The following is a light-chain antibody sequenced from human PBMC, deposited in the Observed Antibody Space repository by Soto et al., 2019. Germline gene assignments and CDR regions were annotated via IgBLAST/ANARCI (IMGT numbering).Light chain of an antibody. CDR3: QQYGNSPYT. CDR2: GAS. J-gene: IGKJ2*01. V-gene: IGKV3-20*01. CDR1: QSVDNNY. Sequence: EIVLTQSPGTLSLSPGESSTLSCRASQSVDNNYVAWYQQKPGQAPTLLIHGASYRAAGIPARFSGSGSGTDFSLTISRLEPADFAVFHCQQYGNSPYTFGQGTKLEI.